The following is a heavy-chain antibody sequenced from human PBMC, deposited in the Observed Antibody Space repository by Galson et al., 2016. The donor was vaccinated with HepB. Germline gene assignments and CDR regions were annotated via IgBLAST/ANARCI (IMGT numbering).Heavy chain of an antibody. D-gene: IGHD3/OR15-3a*01. V-gene: IGHV3-23*01. CDR2: IDDNGANI. CDR3: VRDLYY. CDR1: GFTFKTYA. Sequence: SLRLSCAASGFTFKTYAMSWVRQAPAKGLEWVSVIDDNGANIYYADSVKGRFTISRDNSDNTLSLQMNRLRAEDTARYYCVRDLYYWGRGTQVTVSS. J-gene: IGHJ4*02.